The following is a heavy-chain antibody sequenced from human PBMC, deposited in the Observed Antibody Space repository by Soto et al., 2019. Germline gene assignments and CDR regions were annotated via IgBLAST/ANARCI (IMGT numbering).Heavy chain of an antibody. J-gene: IGHJ6*02. CDR3: ARRVPGGYDLRGYYYYGMEV. V-gene: IGHV4-34*01. CDR2: INHSGST. D-gene: IGHD5-12*01. Sequence: SETLSLTCAVYGGSFSGYYWSWIRQPPGKGLEWIGEINHSGSTNYNPSLKSRVTISVDTSKNQFSLKLSSVTAADTAVYYCARRVPGGYDLRGYYYYGMEVWGQGTTVTVSS. CDR1: GGSFSGYY.